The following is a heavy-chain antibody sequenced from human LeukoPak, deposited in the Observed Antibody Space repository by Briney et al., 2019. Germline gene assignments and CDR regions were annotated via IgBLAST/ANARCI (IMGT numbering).Heavy chain of an antibody. CDR3: ARARYYDSSGYSTFAY. Sequence: ASVKVSCKASGYTFTSYGISWVRQAPGQGLEWMGWISVYNGNTNYAQKFQGRVTMTADTSTSTAYMELRSLRSDDTAVYYCARARYYDSSGYSTFAYWGQGTLVTVSS. CDR2: ISVYNGNT. CDR1: GYTFTSYG. J-gene: IGHJ4*02. V-gene: IGHV1-18*01. D-gene: IGHD3-22*01.